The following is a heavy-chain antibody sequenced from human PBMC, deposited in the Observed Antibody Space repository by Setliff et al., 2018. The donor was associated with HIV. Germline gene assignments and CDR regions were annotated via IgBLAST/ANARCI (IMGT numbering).Heavy chain of an antibody. V-gene: IGHV4-39*01. CDR1: GGSISSNPYY. D-gene: IGHD3-16*01. J-gene: IGHJ6*03. CDR3: ARRGGAPRYYYMDV. CDR2: IYYSGST. Sequence: SETLSLTCTVAGGSISSNPYYWVWIRQPPGKGLEWIGNIYYSGSTYYNPPLKSRVTISVVTSKNQFSLTLTSVNAADTAVYYCARRGGAPRYYYMDVWGKGTTVTVSS.